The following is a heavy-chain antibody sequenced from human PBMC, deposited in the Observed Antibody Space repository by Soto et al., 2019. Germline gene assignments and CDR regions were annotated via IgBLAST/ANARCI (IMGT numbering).Heavy chain of an antibody. CDR3: AREKEYSSSPRGRFDP. D-gene: IGHD6-13*01. V-gene: IGHV4-30-4*01. CDR2: IYYSGST. J-gene: IGHJ5*02. CDR1: GGSVSSGDYY. Sequence: PSETLSLTCTVSGGSVSSGDYYWSWIRQPPGKGLEWIGYIYYSGSTYYNPSLKSRVTISVDTSKNQFSLKLSSVTAADTAVYYCAREKEYSSSPRGRFDPWGQGTLVTVSS.